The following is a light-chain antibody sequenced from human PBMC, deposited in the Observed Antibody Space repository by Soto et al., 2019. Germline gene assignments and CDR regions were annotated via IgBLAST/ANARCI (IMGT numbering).Light chain of an antibody. CDR2: DTS. CDR1: QRVSGGF. CDR3: QQYGSSPS. Sequence: EIVLTQSPGTLSLSPGEIATLSCGASQRVSGGFLAWYQQKPGLAPRLIIYDTSYRATGIPDRISGSGSGTDFTLTISRLEPEDFAVYYCQQYGSSPSFGQGTKVDIK. V-gene: IGKV3D-20*01. J-gene: IGKJ1*01.